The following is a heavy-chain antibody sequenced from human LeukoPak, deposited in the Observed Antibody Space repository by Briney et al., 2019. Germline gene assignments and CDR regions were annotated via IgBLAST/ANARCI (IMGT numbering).Heavy chain of an antibody. CDR2: ISGSGGST. D-gene: IGHD7-27*01. Sequence: GGSLRLSCAASGFTVSSNYMSWVRQAPGKGLEWVSAISGSGGSTYYADSVKGRFTISRDNSKNTLYLQMNSLRAEDTAVYYCANRRATGGYFDYWGQGTLVTVSS. V-gene: IGHV3-23*01. CDR1: GFTVSSNY. CDR3: ANRRATGGYFDY. J-gene: IGHJ4*02.